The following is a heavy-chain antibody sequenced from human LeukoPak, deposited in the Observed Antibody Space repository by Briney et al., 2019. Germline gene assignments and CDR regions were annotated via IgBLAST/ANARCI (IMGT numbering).Heavy chain of an antibody. Sequence: GGSLRLSCAASGFTFSSYGMHWVRQDPGKGLEWVAVIWYDGSNKYYADSVKGRFTISRDNSKNTLYLQMNSLRAEDTAVYYCAKADCSGGSCYYSDYWGQGTLVTVSS. J-gene: IGHJ4*02. V-gene: IGHV3-33*06. CDR1: GFTFSSYG. CDR2: IWYDGSNK. D-gene: IGHD2-15*01. CDR3: AKADCSGGSCYYSDY.